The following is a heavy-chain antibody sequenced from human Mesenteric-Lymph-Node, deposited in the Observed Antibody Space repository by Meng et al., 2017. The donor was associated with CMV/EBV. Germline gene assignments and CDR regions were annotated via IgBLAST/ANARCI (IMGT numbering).Heavy chain of an antibody. D-gene: IGHD6-6*01. J-gene: IGHJ6*02. Sequence: GESLKISCAASGFTFSSYGMHWVRQAPGKGLEWVAFTRYDGSNKYYADSVKGRFTISRDNSEHTLSLQMNNLRIEDTAVYYCARDQDSGSSQFYSHYYGMDVWGQGTTVTVSS. CDR1: GFTFSSYG. V-gene: IGHV3-30*02. CDR2: TRYDGSNK. CDR3: ARDQDSGSSQFYSHYYGMDV.